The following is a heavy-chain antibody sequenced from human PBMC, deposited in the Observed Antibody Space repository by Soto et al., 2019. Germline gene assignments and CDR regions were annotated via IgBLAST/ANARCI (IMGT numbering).Heavy chain of an antibody. J-gene: IGHJ6*02. CDR2: MNPNSGNT. CDR3: AREGLGITMVRGVPLDYYGMDV. D-gene: IGHD3-10*01. V-gene: IGHV1-8*01. Sequence: ASVKVSCKASGYTFTSYDINWVRQATGQGLEWMGWMNPNSGNTGYAQKFQGRVTMTRNTATSTAYMELSSLRSEDTAVYYCAREGLGITMVRGVPLDYYGMDVWGQGTTVTVSS. CDR1: GYTFTSYD.